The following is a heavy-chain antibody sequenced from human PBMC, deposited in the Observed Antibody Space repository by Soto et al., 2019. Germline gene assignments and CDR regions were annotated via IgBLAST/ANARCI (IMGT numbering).Heavy chain of an antibody. CDR3: VKDWTGTRCPGMDV. D-gene: IGHD2-2*01. V-gene: IGHV3-23*01. Sequence: EVQLLESGGGLVQPGGSLRLSCAASGFAFSDYAMTWVHQAPGKGPEWVATLGHSADGASYYAVTVRGRFTISRDSSRSTVFLQMNTLRADDTAKYYCVKDWTGTRCPGMDVWGQGTSVTVSS. CDR1: GFAFSDYA. CDR2: LGHSADGA. J-gene: IGHJ6*02.